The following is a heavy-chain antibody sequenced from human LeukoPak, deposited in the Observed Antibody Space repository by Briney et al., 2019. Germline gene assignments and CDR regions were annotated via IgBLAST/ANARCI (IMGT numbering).Heavy chain of an antibody. V-gene: IGHV4-61*02. CDR3: ARVMVGVRGLHFDD. Sequence: SETLSLTCSVSGYSISTGSDYWSWIRQAAGKGLEWIGRIYTSGSTDYNPSLRSRVTISVDTSKNQFSLRLSSVTAADTAVYYCARVMVGVRGLHFDDWGQGTLVTVSS. J-gene: IGHJ4*02. CDR2: IYTSGST. CDR1: GYSISTGSDY. D-gene: IGHD3-10*01.